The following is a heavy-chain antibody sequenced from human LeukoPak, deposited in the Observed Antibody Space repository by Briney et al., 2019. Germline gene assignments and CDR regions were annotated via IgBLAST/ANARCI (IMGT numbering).Heavy chain of an antibody. CDR3: ARETRGSYVPGLDS. CDR1: GYTLSNYW. J-gene: IGHJ4*02. V-gene: IGHV3-7*01. Sequence: GGYLRLSCAASGYTLSNYWISWVRQAPGKGLEWVANIKLDGSEKYYMNSVKGRFTISRDNAKNSLSLQMSSLRAEDTAVYYCARETRGSYVPGLDSWGQGTLVTVSS. D-gene: IGHD1-26*01. CDR2: IKLDGSEK.